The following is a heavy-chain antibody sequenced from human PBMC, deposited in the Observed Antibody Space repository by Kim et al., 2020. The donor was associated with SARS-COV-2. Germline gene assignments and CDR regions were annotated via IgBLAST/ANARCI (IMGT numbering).Heavy chain of an antibody. V-gene: IGHV4-31*02. Sequence: SLKSRVTISVDTSKNQFSLKLSSVTAADTAVYYCAREGKWLRLNDAFDIWGQGTMVTVSS. CDR3: AREGKWLRLNDAFDI. J-gene: IGHJ3*02. D-gene: IGHD5-12*01.